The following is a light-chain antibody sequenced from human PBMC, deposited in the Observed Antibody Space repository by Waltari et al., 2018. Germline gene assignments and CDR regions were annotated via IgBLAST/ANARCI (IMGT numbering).Light chain of an antibody. CDR1: QSIWNAY. V-gene: IGKV1-39*01. Sequence: DIQMTQSPSSLSASVGDRVTITFRSSQSIWNAYLNCNQQKPGKAPKLLIYGASTLQSGVPSRFIGSGSGTDFTLTISSLQPEDFATYYCQQNYNNPPFFGGGTRVEI. CDR3: QQNYNNPPF. CDR2: GAS. J-gene: IGKJ4*01.